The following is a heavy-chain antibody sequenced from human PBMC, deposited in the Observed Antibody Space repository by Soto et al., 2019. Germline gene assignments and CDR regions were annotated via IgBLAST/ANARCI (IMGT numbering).Heavy chain of an antibody. CDR3: ARHDETPTHRGWRWFDP. J-gene: IGHJ5*02. CDR1: GDSISGSYYY. CDR2: IFYSGST. D-gene: IGHD2-15*01. Sequence: QVQLQESGPGLVRPSETLSLTCTVSGDSISGSYYYWGWLRQPPGKGLEWIASIFYSGSTYYNPSLKSRVTISVDTSRNQFSLDLTSVTAADMSVYYCARHDETPTHRGWRWFDPWGRGTLVTVSS. V-gene: IGHV4-39*01.